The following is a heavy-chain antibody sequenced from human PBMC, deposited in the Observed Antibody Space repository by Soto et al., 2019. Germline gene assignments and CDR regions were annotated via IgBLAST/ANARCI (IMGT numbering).Heavy chain of an antibody. V-gene: IGHV4-34*01. CDR3: ARAYGDYVFDY. J-gene: IGHJ4*02. CDR1: GGSISGYY. D-gene: IGHD4-17*01. CDR2: INHSGST. Sequence: SETLSLTCTVSGGSISGYYWSWIRQPPGKGLEWIGEINHSGSTNYNPSLKSRVTISVDTSKNQFSLKLSSVTAADTAVYYCARAYGDYVFDYWGQGTLVTVSS.